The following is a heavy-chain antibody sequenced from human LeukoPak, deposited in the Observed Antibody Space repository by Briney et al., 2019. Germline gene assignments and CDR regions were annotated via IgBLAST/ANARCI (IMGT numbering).Heavy chain of an antibody. Sequence: GGSLRLSCEASGFTFSTSGMHWVRQAPGKGLDWVTFIRYDGTKEYYADSVKGRFTISRDNAKNSLYLQMNSLRAEDTAVYYCARVYSRVGPFDYWGQGTLVTVSS. J-gene: IGHJ4*02. V-gene: IGHV3-30*02. CDR2: IRYDGTKE. CDR1: GFTFSTSG. CDR3: ARVYSRVGPFDY. D-gene: IGHD6-13*01.